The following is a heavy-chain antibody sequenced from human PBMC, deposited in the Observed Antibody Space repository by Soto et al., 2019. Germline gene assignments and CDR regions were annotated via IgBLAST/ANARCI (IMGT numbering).Heavy chain of an antibody. Sequence: EVQLLESGGGLVQPGGPLRLSCAASGFMFSSYAMNWVRQAPGKGLEWVSSISGGGGITHYADSVRGRFTISRDNSTDTLYLQMNSLRAEDTAVYFCAKDKSRGVTVNADFWGQGTLVTVSS. CDR3: AKDKSRGVTVNADF. CDR1: GFMFSSYA. D-gene: IGHD4-17*01. CDR2: ISGGGGIT. V-gene: IGHV3-23*01. J-gene: IGHJ4*02.